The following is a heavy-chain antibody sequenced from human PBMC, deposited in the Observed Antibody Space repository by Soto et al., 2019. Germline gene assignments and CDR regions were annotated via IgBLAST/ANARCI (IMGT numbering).Heavy chain of an antibody. CDR2: IIPIFGTA. J-gene: IGHJ4*02. CDR3: ARDQGVPTARQGYCSSTSCYYPFLY. Sequence: GASVKVSCKASGGTFSSYAISWVRQAPGQGLEWMGGIIPIFGTANYAQKFQGRVTITADESTSTAYMELSSLRSEDTAVYYCARDQGVPTARQGYCSSTSCYYPFLYWGQGTLVTV. CDR1: GGTFSSYA. D-gene: IGHD2-2*01. V-gene: IGHV1-69*13.